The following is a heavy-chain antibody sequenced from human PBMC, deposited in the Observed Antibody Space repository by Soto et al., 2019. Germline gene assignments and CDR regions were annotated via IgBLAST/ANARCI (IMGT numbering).Heavy chain of an antibody. D-gene: IGHD4-17*01. CDR3: ARAVTTVTTMNWFDP. CDR1: GGSISSYY. Sequence: SETLSLTCTVSGGSISSYYWSWIRQPPGKGLEWIGYIYYSGSTNYNPSLKSRVTISVDTSKNQFSLKLSSVTAADTAVYYCARAVTTVTTMNWFDPWGQGTLVNVSS. V-gene: IGHV4-59*01. CDR2: IYYSGST. J-gene: IGHJ5*02.